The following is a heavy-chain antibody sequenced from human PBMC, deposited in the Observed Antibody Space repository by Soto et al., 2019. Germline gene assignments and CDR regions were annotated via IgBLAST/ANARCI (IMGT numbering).Heavy chain of an antibody. V-gene: IGHV1-18*01. J-gene: IGHJ4*02. CDR1: GYTFSSYG. CDR3: GVVITPGDY. D-gene: IGHD3-22*01. CDR2: ISPYTGRT. Sequence: QVQLVQSGAEVKKPGASVKVSCKASGYTFSSYGVSWVRQAPGQGLEWMGWISPYTGRTDYQQNFQGRVTMTTDTTTSTAYMELRSLPSDDTAVYYCGVVITPGDYWGQGTLVTVSS.